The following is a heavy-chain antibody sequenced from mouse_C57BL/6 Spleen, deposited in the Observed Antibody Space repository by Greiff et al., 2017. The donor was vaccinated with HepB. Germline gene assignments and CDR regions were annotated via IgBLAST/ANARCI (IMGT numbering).Heavy chain of an antibody. D-gene: IGHD3-2*02. CDR1: GYTFTSYW. Sequence: VQLQQPGAELVRPGSSVKLSCKASGYTFTSYWMHWVKQRPIQGLEWIGNIDPSDSETHYNQKFKDKATLTVDKSSSTAYMQLSSLTSEDSAVYYCARGEGQLRSYFDYWGQGTTLTVSS. CDR3: ARGEGQLRSYFDY. CDR2: IDPSDSET. V-gene: IGHV1-52*01. J-gene: IGHJ2*01.